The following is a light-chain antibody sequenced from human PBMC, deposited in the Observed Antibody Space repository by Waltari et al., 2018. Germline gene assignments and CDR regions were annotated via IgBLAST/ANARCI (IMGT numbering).Light chain of an antibody. Sequence: DIQMTQSPFSPSGSVGDRVIITCQASQDMSKNLNWFQQKPGKAPRLLIYDASNLHTGVPSRFSGGASGTEYTLAISGLQPEDIATYYCQQYATLPLTFGGGTKVEIK. J-gene: IGKJ4*01. CDR1: QDMSKN. CDR2: DAS. V-gene: IGKV1-33*01. CDR3: QQYATLPLT.